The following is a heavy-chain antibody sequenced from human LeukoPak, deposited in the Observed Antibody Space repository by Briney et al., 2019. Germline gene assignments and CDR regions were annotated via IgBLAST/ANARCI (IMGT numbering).Heavy chain of an antibody. CDR2: IYHSGST. D-gene: IGHD3-16*02. J-gene: IGHJ4*02. CDR3: ARGTVYYDYVWGSYHHARFDY. CDR1: DYSISSGYY. V-gene: IGHV4-38-2*02. Sequence: SETLSLTCTVSDYSISSGYYWGWVRPPPGKGLEWIGSIYHSGSTNYNPSLKSRVTISVDTSKNQFSLKLSSVTAADTAVYYCARGTVYYDYVWGSYHHARFDYWGQGTLVTVSS.